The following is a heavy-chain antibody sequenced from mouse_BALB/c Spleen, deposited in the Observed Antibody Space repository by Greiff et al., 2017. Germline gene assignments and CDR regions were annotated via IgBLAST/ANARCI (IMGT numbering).Heavy chain of an antibody. CDR3: ARVYGGYYYAMDY. Sequence: VQLQQSGPGLVKPSQSLSLTCTVTGYSITSDYAWNWIRQFPGNKLEWMGYISYSGSTSYNPSLKSRISITRDTSKNQFFLQLNSVTTEDTATYYCARVYGGYYYAMDYWGQGTSVTVSS. CDR2: ISYSGST. V-gene: IGHV3-2*02. CDR1: GYSITSDYA. D-gene: IGHD1-1*01. J-gene: IGHJ4*01.